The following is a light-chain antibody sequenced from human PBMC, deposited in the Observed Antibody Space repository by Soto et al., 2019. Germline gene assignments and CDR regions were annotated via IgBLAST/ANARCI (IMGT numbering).Light chain of an antibody. CDR1: HSGGSSY. CDR2: GAS. Sequence: STSAVSLSLGARATLSCWATHSGGSSYLAWYQQNPGQPPRLLIYGASSRATGIPDRFSGSGSGTDFTLTISSLKSEDFAVYYCQQYGSSPRTFGQGTKVDIK. V-gene: IGKV3-20*01. CDR3: QQYGSSPRT. J-gene: IGKJ1*01.